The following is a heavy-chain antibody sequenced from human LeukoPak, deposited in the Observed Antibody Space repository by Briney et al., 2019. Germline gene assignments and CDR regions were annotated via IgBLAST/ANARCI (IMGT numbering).Heavy chain of an antibody. Sequence: SGGSLRLSCAASGFTFSSYSMNWVRQAPGKGLEWVSYISSSSSTVYYADSVKGRFTISRDNAKYSLYLQMNSLRAEDTAVYYGAREGYGDYVRNYYYYMDVWGKGTTVAVSS. CDR2: ISSSSSTV. D-gene: IGHD4-17*01. CDR1: GFTFSSYS. V-gene: IGHV3-48*01. J-gene: IGHJ6*03. CDR3: AREGYGDYVRNYYYYMDV.